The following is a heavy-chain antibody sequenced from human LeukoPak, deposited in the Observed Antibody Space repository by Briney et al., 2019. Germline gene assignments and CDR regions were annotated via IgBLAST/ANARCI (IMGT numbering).Heavy chain of an antibody. CDR1: GLSFSSYG. CDR3: AKGSYYYDSTGYSPAPGD. D-gene: IGHD3-22*01. V-gene: IGHV3-23*01. CDR2: ISENGASI. Sequence: LSGGSPRLSCAASGLSFSSYGMSWVRQAPGQGLEWVSSISENGASIYYADSVKGRFTISRDNSKNTLHLQMNSLRAEDTAVYFCAKGSYYYDSTGYSPAPGDWGQGTLVTVSS. J-gene: IGHJ4*02.